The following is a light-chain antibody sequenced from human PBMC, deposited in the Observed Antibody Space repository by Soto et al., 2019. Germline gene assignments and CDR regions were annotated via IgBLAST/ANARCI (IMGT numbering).Light chain of an antibody. CDR2: DVS. CDR3: HQYENLPPKFT. V-gene: IGKV1-33*01. Sequence: DIQMTQSPSSLSASVGDRVTITCQASHDISNYLNWYQHKAGEAPSLLIYDVSHLETGVPSRFSGSGSGTDFSFTITSLQPEDVATYYGHQYENLPPKFTFGPGT. J-gene: IGKJ3*01. CDR1: HDISNY.